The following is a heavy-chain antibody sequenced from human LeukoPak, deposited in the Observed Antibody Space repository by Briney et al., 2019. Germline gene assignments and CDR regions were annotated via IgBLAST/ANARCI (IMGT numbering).Heavy chain of an antibody. J-gene: IGHJ4*02. CDR1: GYTFTSYY. CDR2: INPSGGST. CDR3: ARDRAQYSSSLGYFDY. D-gene: IGHD6-6*01. V-gene: IGHV1-46*01. Sequence: GAPVKVSCKASGYTFTSYYMHWVRQAPGQGLEWMGIINPSGGSTSYAQKFQGRVTMTRDTSTSTVYMELSSLRSEDTAVYYCARDRAQYSSSLGYFDYWGQGTLVTVSS.